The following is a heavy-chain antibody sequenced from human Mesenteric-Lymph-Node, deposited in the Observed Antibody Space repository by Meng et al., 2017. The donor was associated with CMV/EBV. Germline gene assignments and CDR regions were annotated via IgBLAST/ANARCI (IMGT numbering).Heavy chain of an antibody. V-gene: IGHV1-3*02. CDR2: RNAGNGNT. Sequence: ASVKVSCKASGYTFTSYAMHWVRQAPGQRLEWMGWRNAGNGNTKYSQEFQGRVTITRDTSASTAYMELRSLRSDDTAVYYCARDEGYCSSTSCYLFDYWGQGTLVTVSS. J-gene: IGHJ4*02. D-gene: IGHD2-2*01. CDR1: GYTFTSYA. CDR3: ARDEGYCSSTSCYLFDY.